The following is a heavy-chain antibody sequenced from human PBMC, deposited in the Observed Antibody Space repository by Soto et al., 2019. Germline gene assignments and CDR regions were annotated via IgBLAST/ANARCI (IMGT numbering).Heavy chain of an antibody. V-gene: IGHV3-23*01. CDR2: ISGIGDYT. D-gene: IGHD2-15*01. Sequence: EVQLLESGGGLVQPGESLRLSCAASGFTFSSYAMTWVRQAPGKGLEWVSSISGIGDYTYFADSVKGRFTISRDNSKDTLYMQMSSLRVEDTAIYYCANDSRSHPQGWFDPWGQGTLVTVSS. CDR3: ANDSRSHPQGWFDP. CDR1: GFTFSSYA. J-gene: IGHJ5*02.